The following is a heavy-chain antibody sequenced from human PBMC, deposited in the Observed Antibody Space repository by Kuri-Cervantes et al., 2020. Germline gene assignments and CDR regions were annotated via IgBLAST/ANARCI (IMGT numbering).Heavy chain of an antibody. Sequence: ASVKVSCKASGYTFTSYYMHWVRQAPGQGLEWMGIINPSGGSTRHAQKFQGRVTMTRDTSTSTVYMELSSLRSEDTAVYYCARTQTTIGVFDIWGQGTMVTVSS. CDR3: ARTQTTIGVFDI. CDR1: GYTFTSYY. V-gene: IGHV1-46*01. CDR2: INPSGGST. J-gene: IGHJ3*02. D-gene: IGHD1/OR15-1a*01.